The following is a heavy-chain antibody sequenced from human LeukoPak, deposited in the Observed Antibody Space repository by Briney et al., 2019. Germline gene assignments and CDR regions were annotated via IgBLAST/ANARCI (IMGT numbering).Heavy chain of an antibody. CDR2: ISNDGSNK. Sequence: GGSLRLSCAASGFTFSSYAMHWVRQAPGKGLEWVAVISNDGSNKYYADSVKGRFTISRDNSKNTLYLQMNSLRAEDTAVYYCASTYGGNVNVVDYWGQGTLVTVSS. CDR3: ASTYGGNVNVVDY. CDR1: GFTFSSYA. D-gene: IGHD4-23*01. J-gene: IGHJ4*02. V-gene: IGHV3-30*04.